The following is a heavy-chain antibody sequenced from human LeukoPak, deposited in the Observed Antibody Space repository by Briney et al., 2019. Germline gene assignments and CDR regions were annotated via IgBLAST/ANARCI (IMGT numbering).Heavy chain of an antibody. V-gene: IGHV1-69*13. J-gene: IGHJ5*02. D-gene: IGHD1-1*01. CDR3: ARDTPLRLENWFDP. CDR1: GYTFTSYG. CDR2: IITIFGTA. Sequence: SVKVSCKASGYTFTSYGITWVRQAPGQGLEWMGGIITIFGTAKYAQKFQGRVTITADESTTTAYMELSSLRSEDTAVYYCARDTPLRLENWFDPWGQGTLVTVSS.